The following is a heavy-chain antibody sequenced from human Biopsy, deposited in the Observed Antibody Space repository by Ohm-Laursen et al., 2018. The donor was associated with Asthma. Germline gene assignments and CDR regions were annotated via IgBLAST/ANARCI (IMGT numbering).Heavy chain of an antibody. CDR1: GFTFRDFG. D-gene: IGHD2-21*01. CDR2: ISSDVRE. V-gene: IGHV3-30*03. CDR3: VRWRSGYPDHYSDF. J-gene: IGHJ4*02. Sequence: SLRLSCAASGFTFRDFGMHWVRQAPGKGLEWVALISSDVREWYADSVKGRFTISRDNSKNTLDLQMNSLRGDDTAVYYCVRWRSGYPDHYSDFWGLGTLVTVSS.